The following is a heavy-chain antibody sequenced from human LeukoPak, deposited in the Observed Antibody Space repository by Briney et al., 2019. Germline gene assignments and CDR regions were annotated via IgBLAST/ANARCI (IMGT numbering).Heavy chain of an antibody. J-gene: IGHJ5*02. Sequence: SETLSLTCTVSGGSISSYYWSWIRQPAGKGLEWIGRIYTSGNTYNPSLKSRVTISVDSSKNQFSLNLTSVNAADTAVYYCARVMAARREDLNWFDPWGQGTLVTVSS. V-gene: IGHV4-4*07. CDR1: GGSISSYY. CDR2: IYTSGNT. D-gene: IGHD6-6*01. CDR3: ARVMAARREDLNWFDP.